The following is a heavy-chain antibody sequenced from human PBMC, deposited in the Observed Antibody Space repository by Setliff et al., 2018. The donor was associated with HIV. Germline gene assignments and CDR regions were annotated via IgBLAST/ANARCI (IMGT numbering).Heavy chain of an antibody. CDR2: IGTVGDT. CDR3: ARGSTDYYYNSVYSELGH. CDR1: GFTFRNYD. D-gene: IGHD3-22*01. V-gene: IGHV3-13*01. Sequence: GSLRLSCAVSGFTFRNYDMHWVRQAPGKGLEWVSGIGTVGDTYYPDSVKGRFTISREDAKDSLYLQMNSLRAGDTAVYYCARGSTDYYYNSVYSELGHWGRGTLVTVS. J-gene: IGHJ4*02.